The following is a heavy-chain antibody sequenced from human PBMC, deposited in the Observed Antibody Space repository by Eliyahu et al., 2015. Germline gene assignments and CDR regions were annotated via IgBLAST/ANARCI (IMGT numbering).Heavy chain of an antibody. CDR3: ARLPVSYCGGDCYWYYYYMDV. J-gene: IGHJ6*03. CDR1: GFTFSSYS. V-gene: IGHV3-21*01. D-gene: IGHD2-21*01. Sequence: VESGGGLVKPGGSLRLSCAASGFTFSSYSMNWVRQAPGKGLEWVSSISSSSSYIYYADSVKGRFTISRDNAKNSLYLQMNSLRAQDTAVYYCARLPVSYCGGDCYWYYYYMDVWGKGTTVTVSS. CDR2: ISSSSSYI.